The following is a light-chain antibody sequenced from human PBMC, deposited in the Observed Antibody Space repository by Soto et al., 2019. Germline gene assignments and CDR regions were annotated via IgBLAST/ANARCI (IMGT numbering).Light chain of an antibody. J-gene: IGKJ3*01. CDR2: HAS. Sequence: EIVLTQSPGTLSLSPGERATLSCRASQSVSSNYLAWYQQKPGQAPRLLIYHASSRVTGIPDRFSGSGSGIAFTLTSSRLEPEDFAVYYCQRYGGSALTFGPGTKVDIK. CDR3: QRYGGSALT. V-gene: IGKV3-20*01. CDR1: QSVSSNY.